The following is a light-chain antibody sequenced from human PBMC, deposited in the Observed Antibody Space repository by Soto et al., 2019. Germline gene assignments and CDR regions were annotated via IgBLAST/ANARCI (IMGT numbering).Light chain of an antibody. CDR2: KAS. V-gene: IGKV1-5*03. J-gene: IGKJ1*01. Sequence: DIQMTQSPSTLSASVGDRVTITCRASQSISNWLAWYQQKPGKAPKLLIYKASGLESGVPSRFGGSGSGTEFTLTISSLQPDDFATYYCQQYNSYPLAFGHGTKVEIK. CDR3: QQYNSYPLA. CDR1: QSISNW.